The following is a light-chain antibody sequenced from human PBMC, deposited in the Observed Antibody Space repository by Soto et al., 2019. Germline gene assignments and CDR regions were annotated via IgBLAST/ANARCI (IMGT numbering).Light chain of an antibody. CDR3: AAWDDSLNGYV. V-gene: IGLV1-44*01. CDR1: SSNIGSNA. Sequence: QSVLTQPPSASGTPGQRVTISCSGSSSNIGSNAVNWYQQLPGTAPKLLIYSNNQRPSGVPERFSGSKSGTSASLAISGFQSEDEADYYCAAWDDSLNGYVFGTGTKVTVL. CDR2: SNN. J-gene: IGLJ1*01.